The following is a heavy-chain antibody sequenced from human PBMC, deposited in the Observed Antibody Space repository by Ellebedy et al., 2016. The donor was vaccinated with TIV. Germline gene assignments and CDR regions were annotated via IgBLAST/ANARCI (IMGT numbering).Heavy chain of an antibody. Sequence: GESLKISCEASGFTFSNYWKTWVRQAPGKGLEWVANIKQDGSEKYYVDSVKGRFSISRDNAKNSLYLQMNSLRPEDTAVYYCAKDQWLGRAYYFDYWGQGTLLTVSS. V-gene: IGHV3-7*01. J-gene: IGHJ4*02. CDR1: GFTFSNYW. CDR3: AKDQWLGRAYYFDY. CDR2: IKQDGSEK. D-gene: IGHD6-19*01.